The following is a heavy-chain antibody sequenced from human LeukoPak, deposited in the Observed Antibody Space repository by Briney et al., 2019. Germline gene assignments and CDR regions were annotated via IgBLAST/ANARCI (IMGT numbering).Heavy chain of an antibody. CDR1: GGSISSYY. V-gene: IGHV4-59*01. CDR3: ARGDLFWHGDTPNGMDV. D-gene: IGHD4-17*01. Sequence: SETLSLTCTVSGGSISSYYWSWIRQPPGKGLEGIGYIYYSGSTNYNPSLKSRVTISVDTSKNQCSLTLSSVTAADTAVYYCARGDLFWHGDTPNGMDVWGKGTTVTVSS. CDR2: IYYSGST. J-gene: IGHJ6*04.